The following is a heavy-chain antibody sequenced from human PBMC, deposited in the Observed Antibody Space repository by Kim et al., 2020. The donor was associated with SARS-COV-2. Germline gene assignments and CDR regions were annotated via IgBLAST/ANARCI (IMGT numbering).Heavy chain of an antibody. CDR1: GGSISSGGYY. Sequence: SETLSLTCTVSGGSISSGGYYWSWIRQHPGKGLEWIWYIYYSGSTYYNPSLNSQVTISVDTSKNQFSLKLSSVTAADTAVYYCARGYYDILTGFPLPIFAYWGQGTLVTVSS. J-gene: IGHJ4*02. CDR3: ARGYYDILTGFPLPIFAY. V-gene: IGHV4-31*01. CDR2: IYYSGST. D-gene: IGHD3-9*01.